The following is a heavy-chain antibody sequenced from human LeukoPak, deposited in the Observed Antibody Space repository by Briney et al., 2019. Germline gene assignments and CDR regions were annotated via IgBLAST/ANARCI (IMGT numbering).Heavy chain of an antibody. CDR1: GGTFSSYA. CDR2: IIPILGIA. D-gene: IGHD3-16*01. J-gene: IGHJ3*02. Sequence: ASVKVSCKASGGTFSSYAISWVRQAPGQGLEWMGRIIPILGIANYAQKFQGRVTITADKSTSTAYMELSSLRSEDTAVYYCARSRREATGEAFDIWGQGTMITVSS. CDR3: ARSRREATGEAFDI. V-gene: IGHV1-69*04.